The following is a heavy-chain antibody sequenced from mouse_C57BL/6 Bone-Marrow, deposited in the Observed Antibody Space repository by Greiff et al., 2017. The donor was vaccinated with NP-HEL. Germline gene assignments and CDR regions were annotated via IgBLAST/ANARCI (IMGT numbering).Heavy chain of an antibody. J-gene: IGHJ1*03. CDR2: ITPSSGYT. D-gene: IGHD1-1*01. V-gene: IGHV1-7*01. Sequence: QVQLQQSGAELAEPGASVKLSCKASGYTFTSYWMHWVKQRPGQGLEWIGYITPSSGYTKYYQKFKDKATLTADKSSSTAYMQRSSLTYEESAVYYCARSTVVAPDDWYFDVWGTGTTVTVSS. CDR3: ARSTVVAPDDWYFDV. CDR1: GYTFTSYW.